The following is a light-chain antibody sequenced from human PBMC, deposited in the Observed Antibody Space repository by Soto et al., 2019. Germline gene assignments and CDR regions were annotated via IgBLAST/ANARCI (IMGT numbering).Light chain of an antibody. CDR1: QSVRSTY. Sequence: EIVLTQSPGTLSLSPGERATLSCRASQSVRSTYLAWYQQKPGQAPRLLIYDASSRATDIPDRFSGSGSGTDFTLTITRLEPEDFAVFYCQQYGTSPGSFGQGTKVEIK. J-gene: IGKJ2*03. CDR3: QQYGTSPGS. CDR2: DAS. V-gene: IGKV3-20*01.